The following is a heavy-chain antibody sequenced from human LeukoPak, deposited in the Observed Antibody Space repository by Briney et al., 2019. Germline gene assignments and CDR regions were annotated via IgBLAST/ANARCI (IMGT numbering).Heavy chain of an antibody. D-gene: IGHD6-19*01. J-gene: IGHJ5*02. CDR1: GGSISSGGYS. V-gene: IGHV4-30-2*01. Sequence: ASETLSLTCAVSGGSISSGGYSWSWIRQPPGKGLEWIGYIYHSGSTYYNPSLKSRVTISVDRSKNQFSLRLSSVTAADTAVYYLARASGPFDPWGQGTLVTVSS. CDR2: IYHSGST. CDR3: ARASGPFDP.